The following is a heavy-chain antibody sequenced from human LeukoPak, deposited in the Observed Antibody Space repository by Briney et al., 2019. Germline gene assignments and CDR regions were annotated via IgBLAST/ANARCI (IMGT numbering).Heavy chain of an antibody. CDR3: ARDEPGSYGPF. V-gene: IGHV3-66*02. Sequence: PGGSLRLSCAASGFTVSSNYMSWVRQAPGKGLEWVSVIYSGGSTYYADSVKGRFTISRDNPKNTLYLQMNSLRAEDTAVYYCARDEPGSYGPFWGQGTLVTVSS. CDR1: GFTVSSNY. J-gene: IGHJ4*02. D-gene: IGHD5-18*01. CDR2: IYSGGST.